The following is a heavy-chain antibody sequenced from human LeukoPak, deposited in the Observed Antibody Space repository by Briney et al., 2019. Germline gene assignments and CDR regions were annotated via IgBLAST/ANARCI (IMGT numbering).Heavy chain of an antibody. Sequence: ASVKVSCKASGYTFTGYYMHWVRQAPGQGLEWMGWISAYNGNTNYAQKLQGRVTMTTDTSTSTAYMELRSLRSDDTAVYYCARDGYDTNFDYWGQGTLVTVSS. CDR2: ISAYNGNT. CDR3: ARDGYDTNFDY. J-gene: IGHJ4*02. V-gene: IGHV1-18*04. D-gene: IGHD3-22*01. CDR1: GYTFTGYY.